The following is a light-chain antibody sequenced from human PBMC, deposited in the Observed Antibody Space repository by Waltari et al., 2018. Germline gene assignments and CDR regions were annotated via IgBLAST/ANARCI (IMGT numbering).Light chain of an antibody. V-gene: IGLV2-14*03. CDR2: DFS. Sequence: QSALTQPASVSGSPGQSITISCTGTSSDIGTFNFVSWYQQHPGKAPNLMIYDFSYRPSGVSNRFSGSKSGNTASLTISGLQAEDEADYYCSSYTGSSTLWVFGGGTKLSVL. J-gene: IGLJ3*02. CDR3: SSYTGSSTLWV. CDR1: SSDIGTFNF.